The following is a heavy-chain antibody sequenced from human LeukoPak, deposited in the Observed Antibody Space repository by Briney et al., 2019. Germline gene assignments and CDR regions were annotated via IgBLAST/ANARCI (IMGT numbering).Heavy chain of an antibody. D-gene: IGHD5-18*01. V-gene: IGHV3-49*04. CDR2: IRSKAYRGTT. CDR1: GFTFGDHA. Sequence: GGSLRLSCTASGFTFGDHAMSWVRQAPGKGLEFVGFIRSKAYRGTTEYAASVKGRFIISRDDSKSIAYLQMNSLKTEDTAMYYCTRGPIQLWLRSGMDVWGQGTTVIVS. CDR3: TRGPIQLWLRSGMDV. J-gene: IGHJ6*02.